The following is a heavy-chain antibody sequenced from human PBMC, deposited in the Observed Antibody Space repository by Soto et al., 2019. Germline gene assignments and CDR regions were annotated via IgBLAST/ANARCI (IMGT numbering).Heavy chain of an antibody. J-gene: IGHJ4*02. CDR2: ISGDSGST. V-gene: IGHV3-23*01. D-gene: IGHD6-19*01. CDR1: GFTFGNYA. Sequence: GGSLRLSCAASGFTFGNYAMSWVRQAPGKGLEWVSAISGDSGSTYYTDSVKGRFTVSRDNSKNTLYLQRNSLRAEDKAVSYCAIPSGLTVTGPGYWGQGALVSVSS. CDR3: AIPSGLTVTGPGY.